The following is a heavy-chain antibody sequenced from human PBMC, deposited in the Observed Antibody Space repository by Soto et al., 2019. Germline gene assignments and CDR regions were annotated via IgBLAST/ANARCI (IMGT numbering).Heavy chain of an antibody. CDR3: AVVYATQRGSEYFQP. D-gene: IGHD2-2*01. CDR1: GYTFTSYG. Sequence: QVQLVQSGAEVKKPGASVKVSCKASGYTFTSYGISWVRQAPGQGLEWMGWISAYNGNTNYAQKLQGRVTMTTDTSPSAAYVELRSLRSDDTAVYSCAVVYATQRGSEYFQPWGQGTLVTVSS. J-gene: IGHJ1*01. V-gene: IGHV1-18*01. CDR2: ISAYNGNT.